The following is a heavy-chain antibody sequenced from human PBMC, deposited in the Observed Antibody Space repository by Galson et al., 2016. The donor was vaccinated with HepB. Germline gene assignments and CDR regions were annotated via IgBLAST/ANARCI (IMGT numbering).Heavy chain of an antibody. V-gene: IGHV3-23*01. Sequence: SLRLSCAASGFTFSNFAMSWVRQAPGKGLEWVSTISGSGGSIYYADSVKGRFTISRDNAKNSLYLQMNSLRAEDTALYYCARDRHGYTYYGTLGIGYFDLWGRGTLVTVSS. D-gene: IGHD5-12*01. CDR3: ARDRHGYTYYGTLGIGYFDL. CDR1: GFTFSNFA. J-gene: IGHJ2*01. CDR2: ISGSGGSI.